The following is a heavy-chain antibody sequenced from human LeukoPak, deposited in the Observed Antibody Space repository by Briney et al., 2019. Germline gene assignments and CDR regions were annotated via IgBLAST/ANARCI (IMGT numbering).Heavy chain of an antibody. CDR1: GGSFSGYY. CDR3: ARVPRGSSPIDY. J-gene: IGHJ4*02. Sequence: SETLSLTCAVYGGSFSGYYWSWIRQPPGKGLEWIGEINHSGSTNYNPSLKSRVTISIDTSKNQFSLKLSSVTAADTAVYYCARVPRGSSPIDYWGQGTLVTVSS. D-gene: IGHD6-6*01. V-gene: IGHV4-34*01. CDR2: INHSGST.